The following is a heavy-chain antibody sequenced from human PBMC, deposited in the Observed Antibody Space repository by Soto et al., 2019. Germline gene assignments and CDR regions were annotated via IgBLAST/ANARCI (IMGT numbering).Heavy chain of an antibody. Sequence: EVQLVESGGGLIQPGGSLRLSCAASGFTVSNSYMSWVRQPPGKVPEWVSIIYSGGNTYYADAVKGRFTISRDNSRNTLYLQINSLRSEDTGIYYCASPTGERRGGEYYFEHWGRGTLVTVSS. CDR3: ASPTGERRGGEYYFEH. CDR2: IYSGGNT. V-gene: IGHV3-53*01. CDR1: GFTVSNSY. D-gene: IGHD7-27*01. J-gene: IGHJ4*02.